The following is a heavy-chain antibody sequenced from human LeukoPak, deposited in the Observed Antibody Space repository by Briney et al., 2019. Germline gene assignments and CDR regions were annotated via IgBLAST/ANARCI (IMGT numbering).Heavy chain of an antibody. CDR1: GFTFSDYY. CDR3: AKTDSSSWYTFDY. J-gene: IGHJ4*02. V-gene: IGHV3-23*01. D-gene: IGHD6-13*01. Sequence: PGGSLRLSCAASGFTFSDYYMDWIRQAPGKGLEWVSGISGSGGSTYYADSVKGRFTITRDNSKNTLYLQMNSLRAEDSAIYYCAKTDSSSWYTFDYWGQGTLVTVSS. CDR2: ISGSGGST.